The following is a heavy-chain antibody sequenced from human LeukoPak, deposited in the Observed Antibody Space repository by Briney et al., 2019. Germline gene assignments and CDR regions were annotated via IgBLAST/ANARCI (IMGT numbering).Heavy chain of an antibody. V-gene: IGHV4-31*03. CDR3: ARDLGDGATAFDY. J-gene: IGHJ4*02. CDR1: GGSISSGGYY. D-gene: IGHD3-3*01. CDR2: IYYSGST. Sequence: SETLSLTCTVSGGSISSGGYYWSWIRQHPGKGLEWIGYIYYSGSTYYNPSLKSRVTISVDTSKNQFSLKLSSVAAADTAVYYCARDLGDGATAFDYWGQGTLVTVSS.